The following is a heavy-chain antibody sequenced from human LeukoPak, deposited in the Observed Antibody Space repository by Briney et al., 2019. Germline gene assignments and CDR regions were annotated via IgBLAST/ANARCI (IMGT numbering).Heavy chain of an antibody. V-gene: IGHV4-61*02. D-gene: IGHD3-16*01. CDR1: GGSISSGSYY. CDR2: IYTSGST. Sequence: SETLSLTCTVSGGSISSGSYYWSWIRQPAGKGLEWIGRIYTSGSTNYNPSLKSRVTISKDTSKNQFSLKLSSVTAADTAGYYCASLGGYWGQGTLVTVSS. CDR3: ASLGGY. J-gene: IGHJ4*02.